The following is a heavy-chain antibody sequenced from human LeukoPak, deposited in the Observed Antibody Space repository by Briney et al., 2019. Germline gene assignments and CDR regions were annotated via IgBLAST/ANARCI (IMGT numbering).Heavy chain of an antibody. D-gene: IGHD6-13*01. Sequence: PGGSLRLSCAASGFTFSSYEMNWARQAPGKGLEWVSYISSSGSTIYYADSVKGRFTISRDNAKNSLYLQMNSLRAEDTAVYYCARDLGIAAAGFDYWGQGTLVTVSS. CDR3: ARDLGIAAAGFDY. J-gene: IGHJ4*02. CDR2: ISSSGSTI. V-gene: IGHV3-48*03. CDR1: GFTFSSYE.